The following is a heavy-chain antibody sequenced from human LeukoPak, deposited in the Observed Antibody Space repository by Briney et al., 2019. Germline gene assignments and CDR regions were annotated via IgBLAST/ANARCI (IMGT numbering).Heavy chain of an antibody. V-gene: IGHV4-59*08. J-gene: IGHJ4*02. CDR2: IYYSGST. Sequence: AETLSLTCTVSGGSISSYYWSWVRQPPGKGLEWIGYIYYSGSTNYNPSLKSRGTISVDTSKNQFSLKLSSVTAADTAVYYCARSVDIVAPDYWGQGTLVTVSS. D-gene: IGHD5-12*01. CDR1: GGSISSYY. CDR3: ARSVDIVAPDY.